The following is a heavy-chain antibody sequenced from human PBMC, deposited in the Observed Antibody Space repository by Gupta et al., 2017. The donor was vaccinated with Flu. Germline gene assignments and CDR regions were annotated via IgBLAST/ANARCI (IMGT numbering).Heavy chain of an antibody. D-gene: IGHD6-6*01. V-gene: IGHV4-61*02. CDR3: ARGVMAAAREDYYYYGMDV. CDR2: IYTSGST. Sequence: QVQLQESGPGLVKPSQTLSLTCTVSGGSISSGSYYWSWIRQPAGKGLEWIGRIYTSGSTNYNPSLKSRVTISVDTSKNQFSLKLSSVTAAETAVYYCARGVMAAAREDYYYYGMDVWGQGTTVTVSS. CDR1: GGSISSGSYY. J-gene: IGHJ6*02.